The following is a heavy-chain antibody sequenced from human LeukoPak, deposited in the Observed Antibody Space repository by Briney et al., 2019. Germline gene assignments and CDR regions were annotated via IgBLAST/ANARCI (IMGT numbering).Heavy chain of an antibody. V-gene: IGHV1-69*06. CDR2: IIPIFGTA. D-gene: IGHD1-26*01. Sequence: SAKVSCKASGGTFSSYAISWVRQAPGQGLEWMGGIIPIFGTANYAQKFQGRVTITADKSTSTAYMELSSLRSEDTAVYYCARDNSVGDTAWWFDPWGQGTLVTVSS. CDR3: ARDNSVGDTAWWFDP. J-gene: IGHJ5*02. CDR1: GGTFSSYA.